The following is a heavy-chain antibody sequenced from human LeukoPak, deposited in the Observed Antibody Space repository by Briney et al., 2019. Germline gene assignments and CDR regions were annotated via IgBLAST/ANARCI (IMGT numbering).Heavy chain of an antibody. Sequence: PSGTLSLTCAVSGGSISSNNWWGWVRQPPGKGLEWIGEIYHSGSPNYNPSPKSRVTISVDKSRSHFSLNLSSVTAADTAVYYCARVNINNWHSCDYWGQGTLVTVSS. J-gene: IGHJ4*02. D-gene: IGHD1-1*01. V-gene: IGHV4-4*02. CDR1: GGSISSNNW. CDR3: ARVNINNWHSCDY. CDR2: IYHSGSP.